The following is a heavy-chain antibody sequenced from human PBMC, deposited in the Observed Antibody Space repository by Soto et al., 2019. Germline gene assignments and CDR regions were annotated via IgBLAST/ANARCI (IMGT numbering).Heavy chain of an antibody. V-gene: IGHV3-48*02. CDR2: ISSSSSTI. Sequence: GGSLRLSCAASGFAFSSYSMNWVRQPPGKGLEWVSYISSSSSTIYYADSVKGRFTISRDNAKNSLYLQMNSLRDEDTAVYYCAREGDCGGDCYLDYWGQGTLVTVSS. CDR3: AREGDCGGDCYLDY. J-gene: IGHJ4*02. CDR1: GFAFSSYS. D-gene: IGHD2-21*02.